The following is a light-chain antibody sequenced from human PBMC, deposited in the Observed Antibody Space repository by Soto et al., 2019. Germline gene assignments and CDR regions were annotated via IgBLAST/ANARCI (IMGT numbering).Light chain of an antibody. J-gene: IGKJ1*01. CDR1: QSVTSSY. CDR2: GAS. CDR3: QQYSTSPRT. Sequence: EIVLTQSPGTLSLSPGERATLSCRASQSVTSSYLAWYQQQPGQAPRLLIFGASSRAAGIPDRFSSSGSGTAFTLTITRLEPEDFAVYYCQQYSTSPRTFGRGTKVEIK. V-gene: IGKV3-20*01.